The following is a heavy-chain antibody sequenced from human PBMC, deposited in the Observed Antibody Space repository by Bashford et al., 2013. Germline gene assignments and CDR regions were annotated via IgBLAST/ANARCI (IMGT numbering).Heavy chain of an antibody. CDR3: ARPPYDSSGYSHWYFDL. CDR1: GYTFTGYY. Sequence: ASVKVSCKASGYTFTGYYMHWVRQAPGQGLEWMGWINPNSGGTNYAQKFQGRVTMTRDTSISTAYMELSRLRSDDTAVYYCARPPYDSSGYSHWYFDLWGRGTLVTVSS. CDR2: INPNSGGT. V-gene: IGHV1-2*02. J-gene: IGHJ2*01. D-gene: IGHD3-22*01.